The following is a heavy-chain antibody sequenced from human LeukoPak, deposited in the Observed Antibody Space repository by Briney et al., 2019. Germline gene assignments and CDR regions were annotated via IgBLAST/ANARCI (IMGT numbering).Heavy chain of an antibody. V-gene: IGHV4-59*02. Sequence: PSETLSLTCNVSGVSVSTSHWNWIRQRPGKGLEWIGCLYCTGNTDYNPSLKSRVSISLGSSDNHFSLKLTSVTAADTAVYYCSEGYFEPFDHWGQGILVTVTS. CDR2: LYCTGNT. CDR1: GVSVSTSH. J-gene: IGHJ4*02. D-gene: IGHD2/OR15-2a*01. CDR3: SEGYFEPFDH.